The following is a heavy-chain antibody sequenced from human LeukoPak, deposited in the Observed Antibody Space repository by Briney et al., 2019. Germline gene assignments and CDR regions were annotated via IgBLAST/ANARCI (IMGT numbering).Heavy chain of an antibody. J-gene: IGHJ5*02. Sequence: PSETLSLTCTVSGGSISSGSYYWSWIRQPAGKGLEWIGRIYTSGSTNYNPSLKSRVTISVDTSKNQFSLKLSSVTAADTAVYYCARHPSGSYGWFDPWGQGTLVTVSS. CDR1: GGSISSGSYY. CDR3: ARHPSGSYGWFDP. CDR2: IYTSGST. V-gene: IGHV4-61*02. D-gene: IGHD1-26*01.